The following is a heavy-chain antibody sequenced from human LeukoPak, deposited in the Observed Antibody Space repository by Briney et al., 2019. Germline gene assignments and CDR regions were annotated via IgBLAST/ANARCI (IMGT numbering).Heavy chain of an antibody. J-gene: IGHJ6*03. CDR2: ISGSGGST. CDR1: GFTFSSYG. D-gene: IGHD3-3*01. Sequence: PGGSLRLSCAASGFTFSSYGMSWVRQAPGKGLEWVSAISGSGGSTYYADSVKGRFTISRDNSKNTLYLQMNSLGAEDTAVYYCAKVGLFGGYYMDVWGKGTTVTISS. V-gene: IGHV3-23*01. CDR3: AKVGLFGGYYMDV.